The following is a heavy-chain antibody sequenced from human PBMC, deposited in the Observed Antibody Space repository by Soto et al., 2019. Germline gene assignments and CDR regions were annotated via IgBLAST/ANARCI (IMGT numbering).Heavy chain of an antibody. D-gene: IGHD3-3*01. V-gene: IGHV4-59*12. CDR1: SAPITKYY. CDR2: THHSGYI. Sequence: SETLSLTCTVSSAPITKYYWGWVRQAPGRGLEWIGFTHHSGYISYSPSLKSRVTISVDPSKDQFSLKLTSVTAADTAVYYCGRRPFFGVVIESYGMYVWGQGSTVTVSS. J-gene: IGHJ6*02. CDR3: GRRPFFGVVIESYGMYV.